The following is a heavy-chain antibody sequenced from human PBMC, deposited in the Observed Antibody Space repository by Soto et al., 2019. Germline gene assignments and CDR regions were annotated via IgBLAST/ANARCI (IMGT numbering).Heavy chain of an antibody. J-gene: IGHJ4*02. Sequence: GGSLRLSCAASGFTFSNAWMSWVRQAPGKGLEWVGRIKSKTDGGTTDYAAPVKGRFTISRDDSKNMVFLQMNSLKIEDTAVYYCTTDDPMNRNWGQGTLVTVSS. CDR2: IKSKTDGGTT. V-gene: IGHV3-15*01. CDR3: TTDDPMNRN. CDR1: GFTFSNAW.